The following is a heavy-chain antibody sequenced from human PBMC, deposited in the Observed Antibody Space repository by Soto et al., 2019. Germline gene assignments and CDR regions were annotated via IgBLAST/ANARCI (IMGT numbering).Heavy chain of an antibody. V-gene: IGHV3-30-3*01. CDR3: ARDVVKRSYYDFWSGSLF. CDR2: ISYDGSNK. CDR1: GFTFSSYA. Sequence: GGSLRLSCAASGFTFSSYAMHWVRQAPGKGLEWVAVISYDGSNKYYADSVKGRFTISRDNSKNTLYLQMDSLRVEDTAMYYCARDVVKRSYYDFWSGSLFWGQGSLVTVSS. J-gene: IGHJ4*02. D-gene: IGHD3-3*01.